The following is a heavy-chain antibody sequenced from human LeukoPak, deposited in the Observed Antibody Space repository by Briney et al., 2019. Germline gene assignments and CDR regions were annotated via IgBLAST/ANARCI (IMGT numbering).Heavy chain of an antibody. CDR1: GVSFSGYY. Sequence: KPSETPSLTCAVCGVSFSGYYWSWIRQPPGKGLEWIGEINHSGSTNYNPSLKSRVTISVDTSKNQFSLKLSSVTAADTAVYYCARARITIFGVVIMFGYYFDYWGQGTLVTVSS. V-gene: IGHV4-34*01. CDR2: INHSGST. J-gene: IGHJ4*02. D-gene: IGHD3-3*01. CDR3: ARARITIFGVVIMFGYYFDY.